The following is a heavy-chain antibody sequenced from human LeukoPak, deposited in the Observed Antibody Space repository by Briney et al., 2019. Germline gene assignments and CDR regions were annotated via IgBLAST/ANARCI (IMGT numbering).Heavy chain of an antibody. CDR2: INHSGST. Sequence: PSETLSLTCAVYGGSFSGYYWSWIRQPPGKGLGWIGEINHSGSTNYNLSLKSRVTISVDTSKNQFSLKLSSVTAADTAVYYCARGPTVTTGDFDYWGQGTLVTVSS. J-gene: IGHJ4*02. D-gene: IGHD4-17*01. CDR3: ARGPTVTTGDFDY. CDR1: GGSFSGYY. V-gene: IGHV4-34*01.